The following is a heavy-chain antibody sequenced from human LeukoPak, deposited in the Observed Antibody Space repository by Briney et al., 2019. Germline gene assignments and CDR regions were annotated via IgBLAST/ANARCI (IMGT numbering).Heavy chain of an antibody. CDR1: GGSISSYY. CDR2: IYTSGTT. Sequence: SETLSLTCTVSGGSISSYYWSWIRQPAGKGLEWIGRIYTSGTTIYNSALKSRVTMSVDTSKNQFSLKLSSVTAADTAVYYCARSTIHGWFDPWGQGTLVTVSS. V-gene: IGHV4-4*07. D-gene: IGHD2-2*01. CDR3: ARSTIHGWFDP. J-gene: IGHJ5*02.